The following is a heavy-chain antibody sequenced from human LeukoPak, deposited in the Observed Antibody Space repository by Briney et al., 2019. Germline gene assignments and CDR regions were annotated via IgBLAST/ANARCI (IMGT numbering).Heavy chain of an antibody. V-gene: IGHV3-11*01. CDR2: ITSNSYSM. Sequence: KPGGSLRLSCAASGFTFSDYYMAWIRQAPGKGLEWISYITSNSYSMYYADSVEGRFTISRDNAEGSVFLQMDGLRIEDTAVYYCATEVDRSFDHWGQGVLVTVSS. J-gene: IGHJ4*02. CDR3: ATEVDRSFDH. CDR1: GFTFSDYY. D-gene: IGHD2-15*01.